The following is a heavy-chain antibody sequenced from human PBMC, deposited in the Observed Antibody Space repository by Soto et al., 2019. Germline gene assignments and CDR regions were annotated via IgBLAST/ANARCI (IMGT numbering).Heavy chain of an antibody. J-gene: IGHJ3*02. CDR1: GCTFSSYA. V-gene: IGHV1-69*13. CDR2: IIPIFGTA. D-gene: IGHD3-10*01. CDR3: ARGTGEFDAFDI. Sequence: SVKVSCKASGCTFSSYAISWVRQAPGQGLEWMGGIIPIFGTANYAQKFQGRVTITADESTSTAYMELSSLRSEDTAVYYCARGTGEFDAFDIWGQGTMVTVSS.